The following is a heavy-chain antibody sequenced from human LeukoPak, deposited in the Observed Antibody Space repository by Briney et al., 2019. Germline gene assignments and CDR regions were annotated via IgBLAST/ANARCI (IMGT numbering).Heavy chain of an antibody. CDR1: GFTFSSYS. Sequence: PGGSLRLSCAASGFTFSSYSMNWVRQAPGKGLEWVSSISSSSSYIYYADSVKGRFTISRDNAKNSLYLQMSSLRAEDTAVYYCARDSVSPEMATIFPFDYWGQGTLVTVSS. CDR3: ARDSVSPEMATIFPFDY. V-gene: IGHV3-21*01. D-gene: IGHD5-24*01. J-gene: IGHJ4*02. CDR2: ISSSSSYI.